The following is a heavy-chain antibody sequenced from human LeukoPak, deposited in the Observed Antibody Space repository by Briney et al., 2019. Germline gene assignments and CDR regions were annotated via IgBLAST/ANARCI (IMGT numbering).Heavy chain of an antibody. D-gene: IGHD6-13*01. CDR2: IKQDGSEK. Sequence: GGSLRLSCAASGFTFSSYWMSWVRQAPGKGLEWVANIKQDGSEKYYVDSVKGRFTISRDNAKNSLYLQMNSLRAEDTAVYYCARDPGSSSWYGSFFDYWGQGTLVTVSS. J-gene: IGHJ4*02. CDR1: GFTFSSYW. CDR3: ARDPGSSSWYGSFFDY. V-gene: IGHV3-7*01.